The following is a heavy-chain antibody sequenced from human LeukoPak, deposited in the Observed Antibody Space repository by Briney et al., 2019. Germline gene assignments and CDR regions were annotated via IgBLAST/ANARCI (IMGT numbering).Heavy chain of an antibody. CDR3: VRDREYPAPDYFDY. D-gene: IGHD2-2*01. CDR1: GFSFDDYG. J-gene: IGHJ4*02. CDR2: INWNTGST. Sequence: GGSLRLSCAASGFSFDDYGMSWVRQDPGKGLEWVAGINWNTGSTGYADSVQGRFTISRDNGKHLLYLQMNSLRAEDTALYYCVRDREYPAPDYFDYWGQGTLVTVSS. V-gene: IGHV3-20*04.